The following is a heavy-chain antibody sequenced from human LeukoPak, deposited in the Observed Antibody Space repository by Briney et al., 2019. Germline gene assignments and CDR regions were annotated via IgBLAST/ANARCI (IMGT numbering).Heavy chain of an antibody. V-gene: IGHV3-21*06. CDR1: GFNFNTYT. D-gene: IGHD3/OR15-3a*01. CDR2: ISSSSSDI. CDR3: ARDWTGAAFDI. Sequence: GGSLRLSCVASGFNFNTYTMNWVRQAPGKGLEWVSSISSSSSDIYYADSVKGRFTLSRDNAKNSLYLQMNSLRAEDTAVYYCARDWTGAAFDIWGQGTMVTVSS. J-gene: IGHJ3*02.